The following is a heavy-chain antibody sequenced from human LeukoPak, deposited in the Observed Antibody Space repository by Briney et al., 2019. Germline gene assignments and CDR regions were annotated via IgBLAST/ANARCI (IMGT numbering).Heavy chain of an antibody. V-gene: IGHV4-39*07. J-gene: IGHJ3*02. Sequence: PSETLSLTCTVSGGSISSSSYYWVWIRQPPGKGLEWIGEINHRGSTNYNPSLKSRVTISVDTSKNQFSLNLASVTAADTAVYYCARWTPREVAFDIWGQGTMVTVSS. CDR2: INHRGST. CDR1: GGSISSSSYY. CDR3: ARWTPREVAFDI. D-gene: IGHD3/OR15-3a*01.